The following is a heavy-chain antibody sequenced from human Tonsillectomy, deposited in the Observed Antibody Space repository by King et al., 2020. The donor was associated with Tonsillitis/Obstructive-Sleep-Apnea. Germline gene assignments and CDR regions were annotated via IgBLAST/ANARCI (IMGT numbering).Heavy chain of an antibody. J-gene: IGHJ4*02. V-gene: IGHV1-69*12. CDR2: IIPIFGTA. CDR1: GGTFSSYA. D-gene: IGHD3-10*01. CDR3: ASVYGSRSYPYYFDY. Sequence: QLVQSGAEVKKPGSSVKVSCKASGGTFSSYAISWVRQAPGQGLEWMGGIIPIFGTANYEQKFQGRVTITADESTSKAYLELSSLRYEDEAVYYCASVYGSRSYPYYFDYWGQGTLVTVSS.